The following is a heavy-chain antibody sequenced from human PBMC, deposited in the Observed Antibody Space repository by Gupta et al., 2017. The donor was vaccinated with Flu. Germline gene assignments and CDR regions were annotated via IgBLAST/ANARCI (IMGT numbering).Heavy chain of an antibody. CDR2: IFYTGYT. CDR1: RSGAFF. Sequence: RSGAFFWGWIRHPQVKGLYCIVTIFYTGYTFYNPSLKSRTTISSDTSKNYFSLRLTSVTAAETGVYYRARQGMAAVGNNLSWGQGALFTVSP. J-gene: IGHJ4*02. V-gene: IGHV4-39*01. D-gene: IGHD6-13*01. CDR3: ARQGMAAVGNNLS.